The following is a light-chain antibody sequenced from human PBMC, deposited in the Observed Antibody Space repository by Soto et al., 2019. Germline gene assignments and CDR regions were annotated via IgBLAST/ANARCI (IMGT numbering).Light chain of an antibody. J-gene: IGKJ5*01. Sequence: DIQMTQSPSSLSASVGDRVTITCRASQTISNYLNWYQKKPGKAPKLLIYAASTLQRGVPSRFSGSGSGTEFTLTIGSLQPEDSATYYCQQSYSPPPITFGQGTRLEIK. CDR3: QQSYSPPPIT. CDR2: AAS. V-gene: IGKV1-39*01. CDR1: QTISNY.